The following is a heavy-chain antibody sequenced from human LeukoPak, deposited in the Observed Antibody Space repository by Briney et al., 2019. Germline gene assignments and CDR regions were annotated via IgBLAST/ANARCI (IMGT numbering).Heavy chain of an antibody. Sequence: RSLRLSCAASGFALSSHWMTWVRQVPGRGPEWVANVNRDGSETYYLDSVKGRFTISKDNAKNSLYLQMNSLRAEDTALYHCARNNGMDVWGQGTTVIVSS. CDR2: VNRDGSET. CDR1: GFALSSHW. V-gene: IGHV3-7*03. CDR3: ARNNGMDV. J-gene: IGHJ6*02.